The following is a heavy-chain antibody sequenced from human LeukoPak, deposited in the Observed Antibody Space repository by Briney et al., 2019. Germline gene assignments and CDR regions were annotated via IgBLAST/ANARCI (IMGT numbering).Heavy chain of an antibody. V-gene: IGHV3-21*01. CDR1: GFTFNTYS. Sequence: GGSLRLSCAASGFTFNTYSMNWVRQAPGKGLEWVSSISSSSSYIDYADSGKGRFTISRDNAKNSLYLQMNSLRAEDTAVYYCARLTFGGVIGFDYWGQGTLVTVSS. J-gene: IGHJ4*02. CDR2: ISSSSSYI. CDR3: ARLTFGGVIGFDY. D-gene: IGHD3-16*02.